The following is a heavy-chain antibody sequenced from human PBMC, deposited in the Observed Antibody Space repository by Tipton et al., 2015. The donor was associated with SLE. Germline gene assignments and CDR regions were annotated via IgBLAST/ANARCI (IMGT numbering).Heavy chain of an antibody. CDR1: GGSFSGYY. CDR3: ARAPIPNDSSGSGWFDP. CDR2: INHSGST. V-gene: IGHV4-34*01. Sequence: TLSLTCAVYGGSFSGYYWSWIRQPPGKGLEWIGEINHSGSTNYTPSLKSRLTISVDTSQNQFSLKLSSVTAADTAVYYCARAPIPNDSSGSGWFDPWGREPLVTVSS. D-gene: IGHD3-22*01. J-gene: IGHJ5*02.